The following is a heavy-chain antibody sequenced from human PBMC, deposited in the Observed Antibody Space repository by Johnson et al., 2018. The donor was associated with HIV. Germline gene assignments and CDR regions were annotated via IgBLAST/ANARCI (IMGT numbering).Heavy chain of an antibody. CDR2: IKQDGSEK. Sequence: VQLVESGGGLVQPGGSLRLSCAASGFTFSSYAMSWVRQAPGKGLEWVANIKQDGSEKYYVDSVTGRFTISRDTAQNSLYLQMNSLRVEDTAVYYCARDHIRGYDSPNDAFDIWGQGTMVTVSS. J-gene: IGHJ3*02. V-gene: IGHV3-7*03. CDR1: GFTFSSYA. CDR3: ARDHIRGYDSPNDAFDI. D-gene: IGHD3-22*01.